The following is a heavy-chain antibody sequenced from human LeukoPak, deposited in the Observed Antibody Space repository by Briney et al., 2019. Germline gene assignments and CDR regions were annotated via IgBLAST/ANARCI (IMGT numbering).Heavy chain of an antibody. CDR3: ARRPAPYMVRAATYYYGMDV. Sequence: ASVKVSCKASGYTFTSYGISWVRQAPGQGLEWMGWISAYNGNTNYAQKLQGRVTMTTDTSTSTAYTELRSLRSDDTAVYYCARRPAPYMVRAATYYYGMDVWGQGTTVTVSS. D-gene: IGHD3-10*01. J-gene: IGHJ6*02. CDR1: GYTFTSYG. CDR2: ISAYNGNT. V-gene: IGHV1-18*01.